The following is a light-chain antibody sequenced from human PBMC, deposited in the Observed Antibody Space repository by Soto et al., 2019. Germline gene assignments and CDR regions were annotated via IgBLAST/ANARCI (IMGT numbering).Light chain of an antibody. J-gene: IGKJ5*01. Sequence: EVVLTQSPGTLSLSPGERATLSCRASQSVSSSYLAWYQQKPGQAPRLLIYAASSRATGIPDRFSGGGSGTDFTLTINSLEPEDSAVYYCQQRSNWPSITFGQGTRLEIK. CDR3: QQRSNWPSIT. CDR1: QSVSSSY. CDR2: AAS. V-gene: IGKV3D-20*02.